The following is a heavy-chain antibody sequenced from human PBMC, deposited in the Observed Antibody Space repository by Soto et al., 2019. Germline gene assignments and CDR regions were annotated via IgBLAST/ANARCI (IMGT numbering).Heavy chain of an antibody. V-gene: IGHV3-48*02. Sequence: EVQLVESGGGLVQPGGSLRLSCAASGFTFSSYSMNWVRQAPGKGLEWVSYISSSRSTIYYADSVKGRFTISRDNAKNSLYLQMNSLRDEDTAVYYCARDQSFGVVAATVPHIDYWGQGTLVTVSS. CDR3: ARDQSFGVVAATVPHIDY. CDR2: ISSSRSTI. CDR1: GFTFSSYS. D-gene: IGHD2-15*01. J-gene: IGHJ4*02.